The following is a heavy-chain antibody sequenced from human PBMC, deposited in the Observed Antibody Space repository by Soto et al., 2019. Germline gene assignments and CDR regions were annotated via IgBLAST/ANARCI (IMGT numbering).Heavy chain of an antibody. CDR2: ISYTSSTI. Sequence: LRLSCAASGFTFSTYSRNWVRQAPGKGLEWVSYISYTSSTIYYADSVKGRFTISRDNAKNSLFLQMNSLRDEDTAVYYCARDNGLAGSFDPWGQGTLVTVSS. V-gene: IGHV3-48*02. CDR1: GFTFSTYS. CDR3: ARDNGLAGSFDP. J-gene: IGHJ5*02. D-gene: IGHD2-21*01.